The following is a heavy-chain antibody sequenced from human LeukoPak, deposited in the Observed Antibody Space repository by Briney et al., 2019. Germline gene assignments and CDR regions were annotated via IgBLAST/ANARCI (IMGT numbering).Heavy chain of an antibody. J-gene: IGHJ6*03. CDR2: IKQDGSEK. CDR3: GDLGITMMGGV. Sequence: GGSLRLSCAASGFTFSSYWMSWVRQAPGKGLEWVANIKQDGSEKYYVDYVKGRFTISRDNAKNSLYLQMNSLRAEDTAVYYWGDLGITMMGGVGGKGPTVTIS. D-gene: IGHD3-22*01. CDR1: GFTFSSYW. V-gene: IGHV3-7*01.